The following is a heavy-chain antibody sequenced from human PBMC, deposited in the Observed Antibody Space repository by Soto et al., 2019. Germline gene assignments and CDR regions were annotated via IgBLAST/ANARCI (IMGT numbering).Heavy chain of an antibody. V-gene: IGHV3-30-3*02. CDR3: GKYYYDTSGPIDY. Sequence: GGSLRLSCAASGFTFSNFPMHWVRQVPGKGLEWVALISYDGSHKYYADSVKGRFTISRDTSENTLYLQMNSLRAEDTAVYYCGKYYYDTSGPIDYGGQGPLVTVSS. CDR2: ISYDGSHK. D-gene: IGHD3-22*01. J-gene: IGHJ4*02. CDR1: GFTFSNFP.